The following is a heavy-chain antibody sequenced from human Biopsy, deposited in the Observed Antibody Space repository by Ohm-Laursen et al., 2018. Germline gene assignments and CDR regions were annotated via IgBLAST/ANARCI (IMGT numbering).Heavy chain of an antibody. CDR1: GYSIKSGYY. CDR2: IYHSGST. Sequence: TLSLTWPVSGYSIKSGYYWGWIRQPPGKGLEWIGNIYHSGSTYYNPSLKSRVTISVEKSKNQFSLRLSSVTAADTAVYYCALGGGSYVNFDYWGQGTLVTVSS. D-gene: IGHD1-26*01. CDR3: ALGGGSYVNFDY. V-gene: IGHV4-38-2*01. J-gene: IGHJ4*02.